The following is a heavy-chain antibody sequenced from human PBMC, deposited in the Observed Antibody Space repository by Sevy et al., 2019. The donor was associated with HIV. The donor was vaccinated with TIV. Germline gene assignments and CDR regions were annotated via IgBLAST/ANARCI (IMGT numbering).Heavy chain of an antibody. CDR2: LNYDGSYT. J-gene: IGHJ3*02. CDR1: GFTFSSHW. Sequence: GGSLRLSCAASGFTFSSHWMQWVRQAPGKGLVWVSRLNYDGSYTNYADSVKGRFTISRDNAKSTLYLQMNSLRAEDTALYYCARSKVGVGDAFDIWGQRTMVTVSS. CDR3: ARSKVGVGDAFDI. D-gene: IGHD3-16*01. V-gene: IGHV3-74*01.